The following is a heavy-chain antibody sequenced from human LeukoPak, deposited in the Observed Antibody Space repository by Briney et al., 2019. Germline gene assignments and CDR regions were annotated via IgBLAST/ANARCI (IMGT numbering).Heavy chain of an antibody. CDR3: ARALSGLLWFGELQVDY. CDR2: ISSSSSYI. D-gene: IGHD3-10*01. V-gene: IGHV3-21*01. CDR1: GFTFSSYS. Sequence: GGSLRLSCAASGFTFSSYSMTWVRQAPGKGLEWVSSISSSSSYIYYADSVKGRFTISRDNAKNSLYLQMNSLRAEDTAVYYCARALSGLLWFGELQVDYWGQGTPVTVSS. J-gene: IGHJ4*02.